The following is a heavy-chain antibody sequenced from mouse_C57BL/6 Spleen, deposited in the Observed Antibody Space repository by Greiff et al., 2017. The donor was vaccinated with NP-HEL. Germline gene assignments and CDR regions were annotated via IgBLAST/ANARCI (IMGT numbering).Heavy chain of an antibody. Sequence: QVHVKQPGAELVKPGASVKLSCKASGYTFTSYWMQWVKQRPGQGLEWIGEIDPSDSYTNYNQKFKGKATLTVDTSSSTAYMQLSSLTSEDSAVYYCARRLYYDYERGCFDYWGQGTTLTVSS. J-gene: IGHJ2*01. D-gene: IGHD2-4*01. CDR2: IDPSDSYT. V-gene: IGHV1-50*01. CDR3: ARRLYYDYERGCFDY. CDR1: GYTFTSYW.